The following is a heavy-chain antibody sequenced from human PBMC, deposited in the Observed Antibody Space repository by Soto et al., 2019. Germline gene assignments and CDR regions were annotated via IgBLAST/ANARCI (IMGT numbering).Heavy chain of an antibody. CDR1: GYTFTSYA. CDR3: ASSSPSGYSYGYYYYGMDV. CDR2: INASSGNT. V-gene: IGHV1-46*03. D-gene: IGHD5-18*01. J-gene: IGHJ6*02. Sequence: ASVKVSCKASGYTFTSYAMHWVRQAPGQRLEWMGRINASSGNTSYAQKFQGRVTMTRDTSTSTVYMELSSLRSEDTAVYYCASSSPSGYSYGYYYYGMDVWGQGTTVTVSS.